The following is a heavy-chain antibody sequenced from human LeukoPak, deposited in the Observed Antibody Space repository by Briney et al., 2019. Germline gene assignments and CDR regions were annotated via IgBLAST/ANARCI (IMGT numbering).Heavy chain of an antibody. Sequence: VAPVKVSCKASGGTFSSYAISWVRQAPGQGLEWMGGIIPIFGTANYAQKFQGRVTITADTSTSTAYMELRSLRSDDTAVYYCAKSGLNRFDYWGQGALVTVSS. CDR3: AKSGLNRFDY. J-gene: IGHJ4*02. CDR2: IIPIFGTA. D-gene: IGHD2-15*01. CDR1: GGTFSSYA. V-gene: IGHV1-69*06.